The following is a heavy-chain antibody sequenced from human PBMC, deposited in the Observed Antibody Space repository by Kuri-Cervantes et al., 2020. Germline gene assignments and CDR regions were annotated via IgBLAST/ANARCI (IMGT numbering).Heavy chain of an antibody. CDR1: GFTFSSYG. CDR3: ARLGIAAAGTPDDY. V-gene: IGHV3-30*03. J-gene: IGHJ4*02. CDR2: ISYDGSNK. Sequence: GGSLRLSCAASGFTFSSYGMHWVRQAPGKGLEWVAVISYDGSNKYYADSVKGRFTISRDNSKNTLYLQMNSLRAEGTAVYYCARLGIAAAGTPDDYWGQGTLVTVSS. D-gene: IGHD6-13*01.